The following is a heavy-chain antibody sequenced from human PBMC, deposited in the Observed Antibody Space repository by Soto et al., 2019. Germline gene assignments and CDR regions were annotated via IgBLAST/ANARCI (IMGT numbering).Heavy chain of an antibody. CDR2: INGSGGST. CDR1: GFTFSSYA. CDR3: AKDRPKLWYFDL. V-gene: IGHV3-23*01. J-gene: IGHJ2*01. Sequence: EVQLLESGGGLVQPGGSLRLSCAASGFTFSSYAMSWVRQAPGKGLEWVSAINGSGGSTYYADSVKGRFTISRDNSKNTLYQQMNTLRAEDTAVYYCAKDRPKLWYFDLWGRGTLVTVSS.